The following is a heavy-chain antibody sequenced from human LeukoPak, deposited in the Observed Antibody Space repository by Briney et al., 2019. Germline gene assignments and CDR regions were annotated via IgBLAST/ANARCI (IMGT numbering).Heavy chain of an antibody. CDR1: GYTFTGYY. CDR2: INPNSGGT. J-gene: IGHJ4*02. V-gene: IGHV1-2*06. Sequence: ASVKVSCKASGYTFTGYYMHWVRHAPGQGLEWMGRINPNSGGTNYAQKFQGRVTMTRDTSISTAYMELSRLRSADTAVYYCARAKRSLLWFGELDFDYWGQGTLVTVSS. CDR3: ARAKRSLLWFGELDFDY. D-gene: IGHD3-10*01.